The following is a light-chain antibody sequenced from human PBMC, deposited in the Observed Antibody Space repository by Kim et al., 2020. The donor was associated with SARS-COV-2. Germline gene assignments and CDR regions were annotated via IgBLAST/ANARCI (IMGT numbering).Light chain of an antibody. Sequence: ASVKLTCTLSSGHSSYAIAWHQQQPEKGPRYLMKLNSDGSHSKGDGIPDRFSGSSSGDERYLTISSLQSEDEAEYYCQTWGTGIRVFGGGTKVTVL. CDR1: SGHSSYA. V-gene: IGLV4-69*01. CDR2: LNSDGSH. CDR3: QTWGTGIRV. J-gene: IGLJ3*02.